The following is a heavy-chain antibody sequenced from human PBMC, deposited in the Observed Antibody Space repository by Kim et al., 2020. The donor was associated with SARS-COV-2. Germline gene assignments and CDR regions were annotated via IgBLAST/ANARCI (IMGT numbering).Heavy chain of an antibody. Sequence: SVKVSCKASGGTFSSYAISWVRQAPGQGLEWMGGIIPIFGTANYAQKFQGRVTITADESTSTAYMELSSLRSEDTAVYYCARGPEGGLPWLHHWFDPWGQGTLVTVSS. CDR1: GGTFSSYA. CDR2: IIPIFGTA. D-gene: IGHD5-12*01. V-gene: IGHV1-69*13. CDR3: ARGPEGGLPWLHHWFDP. J-gene: IGHJ5*02.